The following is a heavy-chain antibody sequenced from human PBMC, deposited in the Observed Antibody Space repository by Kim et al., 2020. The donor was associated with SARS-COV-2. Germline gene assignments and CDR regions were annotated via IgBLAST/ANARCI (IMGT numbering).Heavy chain of an antibody. V-gene: IGHV3-30*04. Sequence: GGSLRLSCAASGFTFSSYAMHWVRQAPGKGLEWVAVISYDGSNKYYADSVKGRFTISRDNSKNTLYLQMNSLRAEDTAVYYCARDGGHSGYDYWGVADYWGQGTLVTVSS. CDR3: ARDGGHSGYDYWGVADY. J-gene: IGHJ4*02. CDR2: ISYDGSNK. D-gene: IGHD5-12*01. CDR1: GFTFSSYA.